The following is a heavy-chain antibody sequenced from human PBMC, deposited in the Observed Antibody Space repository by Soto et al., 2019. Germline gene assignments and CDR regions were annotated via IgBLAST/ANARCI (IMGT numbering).Heavy chain of an antibody. CDR2: IYHSGST. Sequence: QVQLQESGPGLVKPSGTLSLTCAVSGGSISSSNWWSWVRQPPGKGLEWIGEIYHSGSTNYNPSLKSRVTISVDKSKNQFSLKLSSVTAADTAVYYCARAQVGGITGRGEDYYGMDVWGQGTTVTVSS. CDR1: GGSISSSNW. CDR3: ARAQVGGITGRGEDYYGMDV. V-gene: IGHV4-4*02. D-gene: IGHD1-20*01. J-gene: IGHJ6*02.